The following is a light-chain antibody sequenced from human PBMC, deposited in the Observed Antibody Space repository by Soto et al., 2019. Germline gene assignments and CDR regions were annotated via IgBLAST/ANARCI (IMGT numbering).Light chain of an antibody. V-gene: IGLV2-11*01. J-gene: IGLJ2*01. CDR1: SSDVGAYDY. CDR3: SSYAVSYTL. Sequence: QSALTQPASVSGSPGQSITISCTGTSSDVGAYDYVSWYQQHPGKAPKLLIYDVTQRPSGVPDRFSGSKSGNTASLTISGLQAEDEADYYCSSYAVSYTLFGGGTKLTVL. CDR2: DVT.